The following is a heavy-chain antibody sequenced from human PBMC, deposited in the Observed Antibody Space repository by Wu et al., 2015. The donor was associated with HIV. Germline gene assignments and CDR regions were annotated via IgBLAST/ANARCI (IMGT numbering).Heavy chain of an antibody. CDR2: INPNSGGT. D-gene: IGHD2-15*01. J-gene: IGHJ3*02. CDR1: GYTFTGYY. CDR3: ARDGDIVVVVAATSHAFDI. V-gene: IGHV1-2*02. Sequence: QVQLVQSGAEVKKPGASVKVSCKASGYTFTGYYMHWVRQAPGQGLEWMGWINPNSGGTNYAQKFQGRVTMTRDTSISTAYMELSRLRSDDTAVYYCARDGDIVVVVAATSHAFDIWGQGTMVTVSS.